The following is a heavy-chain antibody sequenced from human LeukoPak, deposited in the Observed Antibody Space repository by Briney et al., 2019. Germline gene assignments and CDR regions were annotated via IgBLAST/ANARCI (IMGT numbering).Heavy chain of an antibody. J-gene: IGHJ3*02. V-gene: IGHV1-69*13. CDR2: IIPIFGTA. D-gene: IGHD6-13*01. CDR3: ARDRGFGAAAPFDI. Sequence: ASVKVSCKASGYTFTSYGISWVRQAPGQGLEWMGGIIPIFGTANYAQKFQGRVTITADESTSTAYMELSSLRSEDTAVYYCARDRGFGAAAPFDIWGQGTMVTVSS. CDR1: GYTFTSYG.